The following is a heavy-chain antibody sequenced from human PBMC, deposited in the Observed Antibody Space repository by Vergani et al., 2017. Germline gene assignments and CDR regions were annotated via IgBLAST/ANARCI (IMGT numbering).Heavy chain of an antibody. CDR3: AREKRYSSSWYRHYYYGMDI. Sequence: QVQLVQSGAEVKKPGSSVKVSCKASGGTFSSYTISWVRQAPGQGLEWMGRIIPILGRANYAQKFQGRVTITADKSTSTAYMELSSLRSEDTAVYYCAREKRYSSSWYRHYYYGMDIWGQGTTVTVSS. CDR2: IIPILGRA. CDR1: GGTFSSYT. D-gene: IGHD6-13*01. V-gene: IGHV1-69*08. J-gene: IGHJ6*02.